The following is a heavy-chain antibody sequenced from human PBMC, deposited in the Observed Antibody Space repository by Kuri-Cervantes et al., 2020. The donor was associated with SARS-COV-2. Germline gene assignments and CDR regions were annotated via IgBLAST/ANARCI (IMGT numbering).Heavy chain of an antibody. V-gene: IGHV3-30*03. J-gene: IGHJ6*02. CDR3: ARTSGPMDV. CDR2: ISYDGSNK. D-gene: IGHD3-3*01. Sequence: GESLKISCAASGFTFSSYGMHWVRQAPGKGLEWVAVISYDGSNKYYADSVKGRFTISRDNSKNTLYLQMNSLRAEDTAVYYCARTSGPMDVWGQGTTVTVSS. CDR1: GFTFSSYG.